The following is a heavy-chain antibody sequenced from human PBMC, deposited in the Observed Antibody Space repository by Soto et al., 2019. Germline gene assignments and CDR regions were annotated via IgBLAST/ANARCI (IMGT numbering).Heavy chain of an antibody. Sequence: SGTLSLTCAVYGGSFSGYYWSWIRQPPGKGLEWIGEINHSGSTNYNPYLKSRVTIPVDTSKNQFSLKLSSVTPADTAVYYCARGGIAARVRTYYYYMDVWGKGTTVTVSS. V-gene: IGHV4-34*01. D-gene: IGHD6-6*01. CDR3: ARGGIAARVRTYYYYMDV. J-gene: IGHJ6*03. CDR2: INHSGST. CDR1: GGSFSGYY.